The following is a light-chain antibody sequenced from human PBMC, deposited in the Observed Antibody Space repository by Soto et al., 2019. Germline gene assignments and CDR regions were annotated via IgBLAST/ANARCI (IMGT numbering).Light chain of an antibody. V-gene: IGLV2-14*03. J-gene: IGLJ1*01. CDR2: DVS. CDR3: SSYTSSATYV. Sequence: QSVLTQPASVSGSPGGSLTISCTGTSSDVGGYNYVSWYQHYPGKAPKLMIYDVSNRPSGVSNRFSGSKSGNTASLTISGLQAADEAAYYCSSYTSSATYVFGTGTKVTVL. CDR1: SSDVGGYNY.